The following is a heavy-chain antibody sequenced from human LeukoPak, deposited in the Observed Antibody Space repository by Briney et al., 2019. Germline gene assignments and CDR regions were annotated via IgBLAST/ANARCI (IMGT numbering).Heavy chain of an antibody. J-gene: IGHJ4*02. CDR1: GGSISSSSYY. D-gene: IGHD3-16*02. V-gene: IGHV4-39*07. CDR3: ARGRGVYDYVWGSYRFYYFDY. CDR2: IYYSGST. Sequence: SETLSLTCTVSGGSISSSSYYWGWIRQPPGKGLEWIGSIYYSGSTYYNPSLKSRVTISVDTSKNQFSLKLSSVTAADTAVYYCARGRGVYDYVWGSYRFYYFDYWGQGTLVTVSS.